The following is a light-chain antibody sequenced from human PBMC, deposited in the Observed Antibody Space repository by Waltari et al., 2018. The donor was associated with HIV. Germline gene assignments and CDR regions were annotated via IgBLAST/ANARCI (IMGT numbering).Light chain of an antibody. V-gene: IGLV2-14*01. Sequence: QSALTQPASVSGSLGQSITISCIGTDTDIAIYNYISWYQHPPDRAPRFVVFNTNSRPLGSPFRFSGSKSGKTASLTITGLQADDEGIYYCSSYVSGGSLLFGGGTRVTVL. J-gene: IGLJ3*02. CDR3: SSYVSGGSLL. CDR1: DTDIAIYNY. CDR2: NTN.